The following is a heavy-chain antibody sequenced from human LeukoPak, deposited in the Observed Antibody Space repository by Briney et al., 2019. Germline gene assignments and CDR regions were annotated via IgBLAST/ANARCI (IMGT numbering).Heavy chain of an antibody. J-gene: IGHJ4*02. CDR3: AKEGY. V-gene: IGHV3-7*01. CDR2: IKQDGGEK. Sequence: PGGSLRLSCAASGFSFSVNGMSWGRQAPGKGPEGWSSIKQDGGEKDYVDSASGRLTISRDNAKTSLYLQMNSLRAEDTAVYYCAKEGYWGQGTLVTVSS. CDR1: GFSFSVNG.